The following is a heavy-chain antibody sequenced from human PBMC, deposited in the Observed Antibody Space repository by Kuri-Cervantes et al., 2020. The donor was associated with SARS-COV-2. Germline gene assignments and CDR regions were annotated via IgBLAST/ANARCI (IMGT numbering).Heavy chain of an antibody. CDR1: GYTFTSYD. V-gene: IGHV1-8*01. J-gene: IGHJ3*02. Sequence: ASVKVSCKASGYTFTSYDINWVRQATGQGLEWMGWMNPNSGNTGYAQKFQGRVTMTRDTSTSTVYMELSSLRSEDTAVYYCARSHYYDSSGYQGAFDIWGQGTMVTVSS. CDR3: ARSHYYDSSGYQGAFDI. CDR2: MNPNSGNT. D-gene: IGHD3-22*01.